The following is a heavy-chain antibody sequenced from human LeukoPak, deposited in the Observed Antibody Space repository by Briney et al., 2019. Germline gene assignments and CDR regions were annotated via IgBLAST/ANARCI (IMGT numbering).Heavy chain of an antibody. CDR1: GGSFSGYY. Sequence: SETLSLTCAVYGGSFSGYYWSWIRQPPGKGLEWIGEINHSGSTNYNPSLKSRVTISVDTSKNQFSLKLSSVTAADTAVYYCARGRAARIVVVPAAILGKGWSYYYYMDVWGNGTTVTVSS. CDR2: INHSGST. V-gene: IGHV4-34*01. CDR3: ARGRAARIVVVPAAILGKGWSYYYYMDV. J-gene: IGHJ6*03. D-gene: IGHD2-2*01.